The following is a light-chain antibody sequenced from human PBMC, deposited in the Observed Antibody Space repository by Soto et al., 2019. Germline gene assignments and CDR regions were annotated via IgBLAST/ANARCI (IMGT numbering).Light chain of an antibody. CDR2: WAS. CDR3: QQYYQTKWT. CDR1: QSVLYSSNSKNY. Sequence: DIVMTQSQDSLAVSLGERTTINCKSSQSVLYSSNSKNYLAWYQQKPGQPPKLLIYWASTRESGVPERFSGSGSRTDFTLTIRSLQAEDVAVYYCQQYYQTKWTVGQGTKVEIK. J-gene: IGKJ1*01. V-gene: IGKV4-1*01.